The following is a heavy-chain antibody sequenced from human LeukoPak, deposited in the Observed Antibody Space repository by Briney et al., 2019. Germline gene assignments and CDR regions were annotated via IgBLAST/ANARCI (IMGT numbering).Heavy chain of an antibody. Sequence: PGGSLRLSCAASGFTFDDYAMHWVRQAPGKGLEWVSGISWNSGSIGYADSVKGRFTISRDNAKNSLYLQMNSLRAEDMALYYCAKSMVRGVRSYYYMDVWGKGTTVTVSS. J-gene: IGHJ6*03. V-gene: IGHV3-9*03. CDR3: AKSMVRGVRSYYYMDV. CDR2: ISWNSGSI. D-gene: IGHD3-10*01. CDR1: GFTFDDYA.